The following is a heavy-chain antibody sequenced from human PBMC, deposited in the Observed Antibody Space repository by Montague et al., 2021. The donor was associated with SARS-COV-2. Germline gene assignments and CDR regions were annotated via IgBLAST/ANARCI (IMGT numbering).Heavy chain of an antibody. CDR2: TYFRSKWYN. J-gene: IGHJ4*02. CDR3: GRVFAPAGTFDF. D-gene: IGHD6-13*01. V-gene: IGHV6-1*01. Sequence: CAISGDSVSTNSTTWNWLMQSPSGDLEWLGRTYFRSKWYNDYAVSVKSRITINPDTSKNQFSLQLKSVTPKDTAIYFCGRVFAPAGTFDFWGQGTLVTVSS. CDR1: GDSVSTNSTT.